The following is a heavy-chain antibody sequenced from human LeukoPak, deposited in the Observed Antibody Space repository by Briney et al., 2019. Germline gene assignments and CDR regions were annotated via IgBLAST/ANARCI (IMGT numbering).Heavy chain of an antibody. J-gene: IGHJ4*02. V-gene: IGHV3-23*01. CDR1: GFTFSSYA. D-gene: IGHD6-13*01. CDR3: ARSRAEQQLSPLDY. CDR2: ISGSGGST. Sequence: GGSLRLSCAASGFTFSSYAMSWVRQAPGKGLEWVSAISGSGGSTYYADSVKGRFTISRDNSKNTLYLQMNSLRAEDTAVYYCARSRAEQQLSPLDYWGQGTLVTVSS.